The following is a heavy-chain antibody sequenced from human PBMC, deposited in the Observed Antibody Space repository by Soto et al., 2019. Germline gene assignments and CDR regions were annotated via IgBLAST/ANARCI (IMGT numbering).Heavy chain of an antibody. J-gene: IGHJ4*02. V-gene: IGHV3-21*06. CDR2: ISSTTNYI. CDR1: GFTFTRYS. Sequence: GGSLRLSCAASGFTFTRYSMNWVRQAPGKGLEWVSSISSTTNYIYYGDSMKGRFTTSRDNAKNSLYLEMNSLRAEDTAVYYCARESEDLTSNFDYWGQGTLVTVSS. CDR3: ARESEDLTSNFDY.